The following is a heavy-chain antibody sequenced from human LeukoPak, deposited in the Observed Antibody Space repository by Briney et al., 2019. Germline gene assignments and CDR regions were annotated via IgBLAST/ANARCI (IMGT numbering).Heavy chain of an antibody. J-gene: IGHJ4*02. D-gene: IGHD3-22*01. CDR3: AKSTPGWYYYDSSGYYPGGVFDY. V-gene: IGHV3-23*01. Sequence: TGGSLRLSCAASGFTFSSYSMNWVRQAPGKGLEWVSAISGSGGSTYYADSVKGRFTISRDNSKNTLYLQMNSLRAEDTAVYYCAKSTPGWYYYDSSGYYPGGVFDYWGQGTLVTVSS. CDR2: ISGSGGST. CDR1: GFTFSSYS.